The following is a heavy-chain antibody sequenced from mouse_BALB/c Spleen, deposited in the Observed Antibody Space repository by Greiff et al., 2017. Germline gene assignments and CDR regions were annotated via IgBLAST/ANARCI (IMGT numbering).Heavy chain of an antibody. Sequence: VQLLESGPELVKPGASVKISCTASGFTFTSYVMHWVKQKPGQGLEWMGCINPYNDGTKYNEKFKGKATLTSDESYSTVYMELSSLTSEDSAVYCCAREVDGDVEYWGQGTLVTVSA. CDR3: AREVDGDVEY. J-gene: IGHJ3*01. CDR1: GFTFTSYV. V-gene: IGHV1-14*01. CDR2: INPYNDGT. D-gene: IGHD2-13*01.